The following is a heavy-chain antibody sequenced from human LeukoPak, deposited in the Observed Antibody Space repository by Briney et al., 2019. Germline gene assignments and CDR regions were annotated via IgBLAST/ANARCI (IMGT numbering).Heavy chain of an antibody. CDR3: ARGGPIDY. CDR1: GFTFRSYW. Sequence: GGSLRLSCAASGFTFRSYWMHWVRQVPGKGLLWLSSIKSDGSSTFYADSVKCRFTTSRDNAKNTVFLQMNTLRAEDTAVYYCARGGPIDYWGQGTLVTVSS. D-gene: IGHD3/OR15-3a*01. J-gene: IGHJ4*02. V-gene: IGHV3-74*01. CDR2: IKSDGSST.